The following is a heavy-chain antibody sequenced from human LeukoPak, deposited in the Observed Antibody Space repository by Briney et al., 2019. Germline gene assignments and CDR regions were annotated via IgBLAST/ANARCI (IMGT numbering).Heavy chain of an antibody. CDR3: AKDARGYYYGSGSYWRWFDP. Sequence: GGSLRLSCAASGFTFSNAWMSWVRQAPGKGLEWVGRIKSKTDGGTTDYAAPVKGRFTISRDDSKNTLYLQMNSLKTEDTAVYYCAKDARGYYYGSGSYWRWFDPWGQGTLVTVSS. J-gene: IGHJ5*02. V-gene: IGHV3-15*01. CDR2: IKSKTDGGTT. D-gene: IGHD3-10*01. CDR1: GFTFSNAW.